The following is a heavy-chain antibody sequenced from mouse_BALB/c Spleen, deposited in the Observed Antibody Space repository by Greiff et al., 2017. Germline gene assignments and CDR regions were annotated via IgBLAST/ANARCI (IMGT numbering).Heavy chain of an antibody. V-gene: IGHV5-6-3*01. J-gene: IGHJ2*01. D-gene: IGHD1-1*01. CDR3: ARDRGTVVARGNFDY. CDR2: INSNGGST. CDR1: GFTFSSYG. Sequence: EVQLVESGGGLVQPGGSLKLSCAASGFTFSSYGMSWVRQTPDKRLELVATINSNGGSTYYPDSVKGRFTISRDNAKNTLYLQMSSLKSEDTAMYYCARDRGTVVARGNFDYWGQGTTLTVSS.